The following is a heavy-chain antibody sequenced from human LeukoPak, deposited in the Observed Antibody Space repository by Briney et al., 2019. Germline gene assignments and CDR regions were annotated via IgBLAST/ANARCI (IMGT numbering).Heavy chain of an antibody. CDR2: IIPIFGTA. V-gene: IGHV1-69*13. J-gene: IGHJ5*02. CDR1: GGTFSGYA. D-gene: IGHD3-3*01. CDR3: ARDPRRYDFWSGYPPSNWFDP. Sequence: SVKVSCKASGGTFSGYAISWVRQAPGQGLEWMGGIIPIFGTANYAQKFQGRVTITADESTSTAYMELSSLRSEDTAVYYCARDPRRYDFWSGYPPSNWFDPWGQGTLVTVSS.